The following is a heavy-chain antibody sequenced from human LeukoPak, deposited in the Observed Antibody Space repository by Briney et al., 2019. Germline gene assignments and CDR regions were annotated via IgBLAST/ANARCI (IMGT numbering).Heavy chain of an antibody. Sequence: GVSPRLSRAVSGFTFEDYAMHGVRGARGKGLEGVSLSGRDRSITSYADSVKGRFIISRDNSENSLYLQMNSLRNGDTALYYCAKDWSSGWTYFDYWGQGTLVTVSS. CDR3: AKDWSSGWTYFDY. CDR1: GFTFEDYA. V-gene: IGHV3-43*02. D-gene: IGHD6-19*01. J-gene: IGHJ4*02. CDR2: SGRDRSIT.